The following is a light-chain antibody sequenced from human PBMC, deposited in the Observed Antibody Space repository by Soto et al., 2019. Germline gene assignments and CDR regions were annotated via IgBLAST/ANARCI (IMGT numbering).Light chain of an antibody. J-gene: IGKJ2*01. CDR1: QSVSSSY. V-gene: IGKV3-20*01. Sequence: EIVLTQSPGTLSLSPGERATLSCRASQSVSSSYLAWYQQKPGQAPRLLIYGASSRATGIPDRFSGSGSGTDFPLTISRLEPEDFAVYFCQQYGSSQYTFGQGTKLEI. CDR2: GAS. CDR3: QQYGSSQYT.